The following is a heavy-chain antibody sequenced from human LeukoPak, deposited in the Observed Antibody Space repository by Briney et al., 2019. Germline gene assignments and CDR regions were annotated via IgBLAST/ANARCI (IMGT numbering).Heavy chain of an antibody. CDR1: GGSISSYY. CDR2: IYTSGST. D-gene: IGHD3-3*01. Sequence: SETLSLTCTVSGGSISSYYWSWIRQPAGKGLEWIGRIYTSGSTNYNPSLKSRVTMSVDTSKIQFSLKLSSVTAADTAVYYCAREASLTYYDFWSGYYSGGGYFDYWGQGTLVTVSS. J-gene: IGHJ4*02. V-gene: IGHV4-4*07. CDR3: AREASLTYYDFWSGYYSGGGYFDY.